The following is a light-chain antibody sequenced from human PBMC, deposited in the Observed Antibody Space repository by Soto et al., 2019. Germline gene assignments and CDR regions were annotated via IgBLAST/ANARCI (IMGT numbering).Light chain of an antibody. J-gene: IGKJ1*01. V-gene: IGKV3-20*01. CDR3: QQYGNSPQT. CDR2: GAS. Sequence: EVVLTQSPGTLSLSPGERATLSCRVSQSISSSYLAWYQHKPGQAPRLLIYGASSRATGIPNRFSGSGSGTDFTLTISRLEPEDFAVYYCQQYGNSPQTFGQGTKVDIK. CDR1: QSISSSY.